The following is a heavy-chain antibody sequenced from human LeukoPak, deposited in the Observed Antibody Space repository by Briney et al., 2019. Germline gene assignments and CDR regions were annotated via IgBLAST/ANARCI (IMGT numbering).Heavy chain of an antibody. V-gene: IGHV5-51*01. CDR1: GYSFTTYW. D-gene: IGHD3-16*01. CDR3: ARPQSVFDSSYIY. Sequence: GESLKISCKASGYSFTTYWIGWVRQMPGKGLEWMGIIDPGDSDTRYSPSFQGQVTISADKSINTAYLQWSSLKASDTAMYYCARPQSVFDSSYIYWGQGTLVTVSS. CDR2: IDPGDSDT. J-gene: IGHJ4*02.